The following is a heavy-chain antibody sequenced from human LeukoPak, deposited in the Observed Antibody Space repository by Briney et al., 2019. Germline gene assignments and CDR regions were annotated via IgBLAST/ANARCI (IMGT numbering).Heavy chain of an antibody. CDR2: IYYSGST. Sequence: SETLSLTCTVSGGSISSSSYYWGWIRQPPGKGLEWIGSIYYSGSTYYNPSLKSRVTISVDTSKNQFPLKLSSVTAADTAVYYCARQVGGGDSDYWGQGTLVTVSS. D-gene: IGHD3-16*01. CDR1: GGSISSSSYY. V-gene: IGHV4-39*01. CDR3: ARQVGGGDSDY. J-gene: IGHJ4*02.